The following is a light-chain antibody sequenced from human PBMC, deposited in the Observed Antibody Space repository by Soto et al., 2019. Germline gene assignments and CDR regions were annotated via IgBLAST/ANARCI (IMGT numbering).Light chain of an antibody. V-gene: IGLV1-44*01. Sequence: QSVLTQPPSASGTPGQRVTISCSGSSSNIGSNTVNWYQQLPGTAPKLLIYSNNQRPSGVPDRFSGSKSGTSASLAISGLQSEDGADYYCAAWHDSLNGYVFGTGTKVTVL. J-gene: IGLJ1*01. CDR1: SSNIGSNT. CDR2: SNN. CDR3: AAWHDSLNGYV.